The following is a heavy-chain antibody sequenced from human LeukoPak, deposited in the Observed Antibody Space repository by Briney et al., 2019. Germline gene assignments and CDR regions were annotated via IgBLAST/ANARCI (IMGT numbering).Heavy chain of an antibody. CDR1: GFHFSSHG. CDR2: ISPSGDIT. Sequence: GGTLRLSCAASGFHFSSHGMNWVRPAPGKGLEWVSGISPSGDITYYADSVKGRFTISRDNAKNSLYLQMNSLRAEGTAVYYCARAPFGMVNYYYYYMDVWGKGTTVTVFS. J-gene: IGHJ6*03. V-gene: IGHV3-21*01. CDR3: ARAPFGMVNYYYYYMDV. D-gene: IGHD3-10*01.